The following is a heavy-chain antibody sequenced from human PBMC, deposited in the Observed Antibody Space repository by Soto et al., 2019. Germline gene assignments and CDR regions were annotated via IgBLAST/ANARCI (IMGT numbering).Heavy chain of an antibody. D-gene: IGHD6-19*01. Sequence: QVQLQESGPGLVKPSETLSLICTVSGGSISGHYWSWIRQPPGKGLEWIGYVLNNGGSTTDKSSLTSRVTISADMSKNQFSLKLTSVTAADTAIYYCARAVDGSLEYCGQGALVTVSS. CDR1: GGSISGHY. V-gene: IGHV4-59*11. J-gene: IGHJ4*02. CDR3: ARAVDGSLEY. CDR2: VLNNGGST.